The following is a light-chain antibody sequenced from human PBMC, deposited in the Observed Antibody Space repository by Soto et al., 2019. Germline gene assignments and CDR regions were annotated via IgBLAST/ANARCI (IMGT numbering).Light chain of an antibody. CDR3: SSYTSTSTLV. Sequence: QSALTQPASVSGSPGQTITISCTGTSSDVGGYNYVSWYQQHPGKAPKLMIYDVSNRPSEVSNRFSGSKSGNTASLTISGLQAEYEADYYCSSYTSTSTLVFGGGTKLTVL. CDR1: SSDVGGYNY. J-gene: IGLJ2*01. V-gene: IGLV2-14*01. CDR2: DVS.